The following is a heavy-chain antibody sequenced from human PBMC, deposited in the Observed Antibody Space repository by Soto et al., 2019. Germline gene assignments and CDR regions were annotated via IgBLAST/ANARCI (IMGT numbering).Heavy chain of an antibody. CDR1: GFTFYDYS. Sequence: PGGSLRLSCAASGFTFYDYSMHWVRQAPGKGLEWVSLISWDGRSTYYAESVKGRFTISRDNSKNSLYLQMNSLTTEDTAFYYCGKDGAVSDYTYLDYWGQGALVTVSS. CDR2: ISWDGRST. V-gene: IGHV3-43*01. CDR3: GKDGAVSDYTYLDY. D-gene: IGHD4-17*01. J-gene: IGHJ4*02.